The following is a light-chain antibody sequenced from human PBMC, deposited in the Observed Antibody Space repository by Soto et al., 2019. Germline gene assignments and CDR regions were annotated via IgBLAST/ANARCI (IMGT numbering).Light chain of an antibody. J-gene: IGKJ2*01. V-gene: IGKV3-11*01. CDR2: DAS. Sequence: EIVLTQSPATLSLSPGERATLSCRASQSVSSYLAWYQQKPGQAPRLLMYDASNRATGIPLRFSGSGSGTDFTLTISSLEPEDLAVYYCQQRSTPEYTFGQGTKLEIK. CDR3: QQRSTPEYT. CDR1: QSVSSY.